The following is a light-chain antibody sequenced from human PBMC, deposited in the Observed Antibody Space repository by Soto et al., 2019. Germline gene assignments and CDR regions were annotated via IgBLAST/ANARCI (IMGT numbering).Light chain of an antibody. Sequence: DIQMTQSPSSMSASVGDRVTITCRASQSISAYLNWYQQKPGKAPKLLIYAASSLQSGVPSRFSCSGSWTDFTLTISSLQPEDFATYYCQESYSTPSVTFGPGTKGDIK. CDR2: AAS. V-gene: IGKV1-39*01. CDR1: QSISAY. J-gene: IGKJ3*01. CDR3: QESYSTPSVT.